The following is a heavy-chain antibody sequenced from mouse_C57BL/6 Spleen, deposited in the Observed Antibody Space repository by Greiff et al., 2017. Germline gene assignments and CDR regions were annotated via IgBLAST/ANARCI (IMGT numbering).Heavy chain of an antibody. CDR3: CRSIYDGYALDY. V-gene: IGHV1-39*01. CDR2: INPNYGTT. Sequence: EVQLKQSGPELVKPGASVKISCKASGFSFTDYNMNWVQQSNEKSLEWIGLINPNYGTTSYNQKFKGKATLSVDQSSSTAYMQLNSLTSEDSAVYYCCRSIYDGYALDYWGQGTTVTVSS. CDR1: GFSFTDYN. J-gene: IGHJ2*01. D-gene: IGHD2-3*01.